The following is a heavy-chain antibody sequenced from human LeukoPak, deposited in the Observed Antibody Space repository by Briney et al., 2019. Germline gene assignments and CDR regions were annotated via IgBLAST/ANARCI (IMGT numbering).Heavy chain of an antibody. J-gene: IGHJ4*02. CDR1: GFTFSSYG. Sequence: PGGSLRLPCAASGFTFSSYGMHWVRQAPGKGLEWVAVIWYDGSNKYYADSVKGRFTISRDNSKNTLYLQMNSLRAEDTAVYYCARAALWLPLDYWGQGILVTVSS. D-gene: IGHD3-16*01. CDR2: IWYDGSNK. CDR3: ARAALWLPLDY. V-gene: IGHV3-33*01.